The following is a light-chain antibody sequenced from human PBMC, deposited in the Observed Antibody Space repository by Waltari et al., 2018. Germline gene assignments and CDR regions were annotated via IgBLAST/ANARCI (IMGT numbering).Light chain of an antibody. V-gene: IGLV3-10*01. CDR3: YSTDSSGNVQV. CDR2: EDV. Sequence: SYELTQPPSVSVSPGKTARITCSGDALPKKYAYWYQQKSGQAPVQVIYEDVKRPSGIPERFSGSSSGTMVTLTISGAQVEDEADYYCYSTDSSGNVQVFGGGTKLTVL. J-gene: IGLJ2*01. CDR1: ALPKKY.